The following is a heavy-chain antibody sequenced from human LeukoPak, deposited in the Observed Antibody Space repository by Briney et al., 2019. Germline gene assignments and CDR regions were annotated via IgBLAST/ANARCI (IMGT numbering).Heavy chain of an antibody. CDR2: IYYSGNT. V-gene: IGHV4-39*01. CDR1: GGSVSSSSYY. Sequence: SETLSLTCTVSGGSVSSSSYYWGWIRQPPGKGLEWIGTIYYSGNTYYNPSLKSRVTISVDTSKNQFSLKLSSVTAADTAVYYCARQPPYYYGLDVWGQGTTVTVSS. J-gene: IGHJ6*02. CDR3: ARQPPYYYGLDV.